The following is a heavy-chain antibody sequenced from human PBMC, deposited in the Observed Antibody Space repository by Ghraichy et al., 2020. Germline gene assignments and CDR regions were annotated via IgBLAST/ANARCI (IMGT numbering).Heavy chain of an antibody. V-gene: IGHV3-23*01. J-gene: IGHJ4*02. Sequence: GGSLRLSCAASGFTFSSYAMSWVRQAPGKGLEWVSAISGSGGSTYYADSVKGRFTISRDNSKNTLYLQMNSLRAEDTAVYYCAEDERLPGYSSSWYGPTFDYWGQGTLVTVSS. CDR2: ISGSGGST. CDR1: GFTFSSYA. D-gene: IGHD6-13*01. CDR3: AEDERLPGYSSSWYGPTFDY.